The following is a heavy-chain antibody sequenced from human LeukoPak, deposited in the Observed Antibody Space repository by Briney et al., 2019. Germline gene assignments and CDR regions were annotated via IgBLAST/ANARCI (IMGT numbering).Heavy chain of an antibody. CDR1: GFTFSSYA. J-gene: IGHJ4*02. CDR3: AKATGSLITIFGVVNHYFDY. D-gene: IGHD3-3*01. CDR2: ISGSGGST. V-gene: IGHV3-23*01. Sequence: GGSLRLSCAASGFTFSSYAMSWVRQAPGKGLEWVSAISGSGGSTYYADSVKGRFTISRDNSKNTLYLQMNSLRAEDTAVYYCAKATGSLITIFGVVNHYFDYWGQGTLVTVSS.